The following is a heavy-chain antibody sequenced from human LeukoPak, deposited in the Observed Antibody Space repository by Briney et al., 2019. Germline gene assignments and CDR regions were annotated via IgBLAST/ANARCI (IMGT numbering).Heavy chain of an antibody. V-gene: IGHV4-34*01. CDR1: GGSFTGYY. CDR2: INHSGST. CDR3: ARGGYGPGSHYKY. D-gene: IGHD3-10*01. J-gene: IGHJ4*02. Sequence: SETLSLTCAVNGGSFTGYYWSWIRQFPGKGLEWVGEINHSGSTNYNSSLTSRLTISVDTSKNQLSLKLSSVTAADTAIYYCARGGYGPGSHYKYWGQGTLVTVSS.